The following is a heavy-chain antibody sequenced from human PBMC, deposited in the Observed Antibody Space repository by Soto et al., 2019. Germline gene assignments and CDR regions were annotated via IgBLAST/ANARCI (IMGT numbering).Heavy chain of an antibody. CDR3: LLGSCWKDCAY. Sequence: SETLSLTCTVSGGSITRGGYYWGWIRQPPWKVLEWIGSIYYSGSTXYNPSLKXXVTISVDTSKNXFSLKXNSVTAADTAVYYGLLGSCWKDCAYWGEGPLV. CDR2: IYYSGST. D-gene: IGHD3-22*01. J-gene: IGHJ4*02. CDR1: GGSITRGGYY. V-gene: IGHV4-39*01.